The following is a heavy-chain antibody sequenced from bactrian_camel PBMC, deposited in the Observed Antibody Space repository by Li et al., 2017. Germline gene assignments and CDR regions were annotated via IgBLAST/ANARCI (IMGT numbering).Heavy chain of an antibody. CDR2: IDEDGGT. Sequence: HVQLVESGGGSVQAGGSLKLSCEYSGMGRVNYCMGWLRQVPGGEVKVVASIDEDGGTTYADSVKGRFSISKDNTKNTLYLEMTALKPEDSSVYICEADLVPSGGFCYDTSQLHFFNYRGRGTQVTVS. D-gene: IGHD3*01. J-gene: IGHJ4*01. V-gene: IGHV3S60*01. CDR3: EADLVPSGGFCYDTSQLHFFNY. CDR1: GMGRVNYC.